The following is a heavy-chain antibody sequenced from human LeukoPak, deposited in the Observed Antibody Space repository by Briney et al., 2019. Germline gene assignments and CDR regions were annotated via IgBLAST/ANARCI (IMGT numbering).Heavy chain of an antibody. CDR2: IIPILGIA. CDR3: ASSRGSTSCYLRN. CDR1: GGTFSSYA. J-gene: IGHJ4*02. D-gene: IGHD2-2*01. V-gene: IGHV1-69*04. Sequence: GASVKVSCKASGGTFSSYAISWVRQAPGQGLEWMGRIIPILGIANYAQKFQGRVTITADKSTSTAYMELSSLRSEDTAVYYCASSRGSTSCYLRNWGQGTLVTVSS.